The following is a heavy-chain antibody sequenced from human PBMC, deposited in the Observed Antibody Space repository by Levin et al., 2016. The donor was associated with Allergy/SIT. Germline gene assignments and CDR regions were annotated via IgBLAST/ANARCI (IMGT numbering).Heavy chain of an antibody. Sequence: GSLRLSCTVSGGSISSSSYYWGWIRQPPGKGLEWIGSIYYSGSTYYNPSLKSRVTISVDTSKNQFSLKLSSVTAADTAVYYCAGSYGMDVWGQGTTVTVSS. CDR1: GGSISSSSYY. J-gene: IGHJ6*02. CDR3: AGSYGMDV. V-gene: IGHV4-39*01. CDR2: IYYSGST. D-gene: IGHD1-26*01.